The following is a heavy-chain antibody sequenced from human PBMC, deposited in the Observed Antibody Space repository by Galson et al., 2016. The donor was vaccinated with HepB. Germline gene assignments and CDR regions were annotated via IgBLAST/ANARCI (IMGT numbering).Heavy chain of an antibody. D-gene: IGHD6-13*01. CDR2: ITGSGAST. V-gene: IGHV3-23*01. J-gene: IGHJ4*02. CDR1: GFSFSTCA. CDR3: AKEEIAAAGTALDY. Sequence: SLRLSCAASGFSFSTCAMNWVRQAPGKGLEWASTITGSGASTYYVDSVKGRFIVSRANSKNTLYLQMNSLTAEDTATYFCAKEEIAAAGTALDYWGQGTLVTVSS.